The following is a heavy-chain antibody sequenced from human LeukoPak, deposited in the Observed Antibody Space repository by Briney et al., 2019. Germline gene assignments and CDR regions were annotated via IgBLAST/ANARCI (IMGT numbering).Heavy chain of an antibody. D-gene: IGHD2-2*01. CDR1: GGSISSGSYY. CDR2: IYTSGST. Sequence: SETLSLTCTVSGGSISSGSYYWSWIRQPAGKGLEWIGRIYTSGSTNYNPSLKSRVTISVDTSKNQFSLKLSSVTAADTAVNYCARSIVVVPAASLGDAFDIWGQGTMVTVSS. CDR3: ARSIVVVPAASLGDAFDI. J-gene: IGHJ3*02. V-gene: IGHV4-61*02.